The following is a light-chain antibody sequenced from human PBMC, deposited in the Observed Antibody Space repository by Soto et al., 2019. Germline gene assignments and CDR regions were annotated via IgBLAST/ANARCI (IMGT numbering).Light chain of an antibody. Sequence: EVVLTQSPATLSVSPGERATLSCRASQKFGANLAWYQQRPGQAPRLLIFGVSTRAAGVPGRFSGSGSGTEFTLTINSLQSEDSAVYYCHHYSDWRSFGQGTKVEIK. CDR1: QKFGAN. V-gene: IGKV3-15*01. CDR3: HHYSDWRS. J-gene: IGKJ1*01. CDR2: GVS.